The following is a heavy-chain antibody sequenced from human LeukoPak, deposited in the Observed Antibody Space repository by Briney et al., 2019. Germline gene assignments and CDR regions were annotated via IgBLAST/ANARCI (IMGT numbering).Heavy chain of an antibody. CDR3: PRPPTDAYDYFDY. Sequence: GDPRKISCKGSGYSFTSYWTGWVRRGPGKGLGWRGIIYPGDSDTRYSPSFQGQDTISADKSISTDYLQWSNLTASHTAMYYCPRPPTDAYDYFDYWGQGTLVTVSS. J-gene: IGHJ4*02. CDR2: IYPGDSDT. V-gene: IGHV5-51*01. CDR1: GYSFTSYW. D-gene: IGHD5-24*01.